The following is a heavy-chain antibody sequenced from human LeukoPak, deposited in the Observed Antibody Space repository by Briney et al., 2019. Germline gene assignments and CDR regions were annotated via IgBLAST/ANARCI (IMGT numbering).Heavy chain of an antibody. CDR3: ARPQTMGSSSPLGY. D-gene: IGHD2-2*01. CDR1: GGSISSSSYY. V-gene: IGHV4-61*01. J-gene: IGHJ4*02. Sequence: SETLSLTCTVSGGSISSSSYYWIWIRQPPGKGLEWIGDIYYSGRTNYNPSLKSRVTTSLDTSKNQISLKLSSVTAADTAVYYCARPQTMGSSSPLGYWGQGTLVTVSS. CDR2: IYYSGRT.